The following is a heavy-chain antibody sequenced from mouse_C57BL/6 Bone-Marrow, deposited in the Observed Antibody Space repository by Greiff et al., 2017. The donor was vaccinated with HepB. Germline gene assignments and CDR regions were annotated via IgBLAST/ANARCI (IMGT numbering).Heavy chain of an antibody. CDR1: GFNIKDDY. V-gene: IGHV14-4*01. CDR2: IDPENGDT. Sequence: EVKLMDSGAELVRPGASVKLSCTASGFNIKDDYMHWVKQRPEQGLEWIGWIDPENGDTEYASKFQGKATITADTSSNTAYLQLSSLTSEDTAVYYCTSYYYGSSYDAMDYWGQGTSVTVSS. D-gene: IGHD1-1*01. J-gene: IGHJ4*01. CDR3: TSYYYGSSYDAMDY.